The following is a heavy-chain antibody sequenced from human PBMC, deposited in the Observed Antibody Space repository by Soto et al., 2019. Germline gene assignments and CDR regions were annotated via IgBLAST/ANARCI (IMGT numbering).Heavy chain of an antibody. CDR2: IIPIFGTA. J-gene: IGHJ4*02. CDR1: GSTFSSYA. Sequence: ASVKVSCKASGSTFSSYAISWVRQAPGQGLEWMGGIIPIFGTANYAQKFQGRVTTTADESTSTAYMELSSLRSEDTAVYYCARGEGRQYYFDYWGQGTLVNVSS. CDR3: ARGEGRQYYFDY. V-gene: IGHV1-69*13. D-gene: IGHD1-26*01.